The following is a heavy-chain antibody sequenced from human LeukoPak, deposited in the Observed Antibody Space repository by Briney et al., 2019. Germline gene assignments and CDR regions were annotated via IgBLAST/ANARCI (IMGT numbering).Heavy chain of an antibody. Sequence: ASVKVSCKASGYTFTSYGISWVRQAPGQGLEWMGWISAYNGNTNYAQKLQGRVTMTTDTSTSTAYMELRSLRSDDTAVYYCARTEDYYGSSGLRHYYFDYWGQGTLVTVSS. V-gene: IGHV1-18*01. CDR1: GYTFTSYG. CDR2: ISAYNGNT. D-gene: IGHD3-22*01. CDR3: ARTEDYYGSSGLRHYYFDY. J-gene: IGHJ4*02.